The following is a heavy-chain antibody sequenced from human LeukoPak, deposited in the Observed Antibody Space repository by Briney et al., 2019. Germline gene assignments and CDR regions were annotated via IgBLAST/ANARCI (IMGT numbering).Heavy chain of an antibody. CDR3: AKDTALAVVGPIDY. Sequence: SGGSLRLSCAASGFTFSSYWMSWVRQAPGKGLEWVANIKQDGSEKYYVDSVKGRFTISRDNAKNSLYLQMNSLRAEDTALYYCAKDTALAVVGPIDYWGQGTLVTVSS. J-gene: IGHJ4*02. CDR1: GFTFSSYW. D-gene: IGHD6-19*01. CDR2: IKQDGSEK. V-gene: IGHV3-7*03.